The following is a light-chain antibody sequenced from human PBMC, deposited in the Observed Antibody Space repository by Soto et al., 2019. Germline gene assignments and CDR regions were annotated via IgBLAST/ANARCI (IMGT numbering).Light chain of an antibody. V-gene: IGKV1-5*03. CDR3: QQYSSYPRT. J-gene: IGKJ5*01. CDR2: KAS. CDR1: QSVSSL. Sequence: DIQMTQSPSTLSASVGDRVTITCRASQSVSSLLAWYQQKPGRAPTFLIYKASTLESGVPSRFSGSGSGTEFSLTISSLQPDDSATYYCQQYSSYPRTFGQGTRLEIK.